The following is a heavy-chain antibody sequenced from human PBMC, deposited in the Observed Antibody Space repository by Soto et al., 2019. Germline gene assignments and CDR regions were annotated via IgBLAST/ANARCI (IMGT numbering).Heavy chain of an antibody. J-gene: IGHJ2*01. CDR1: GGSISSGGYY. CDR3: ARDKGGRGLGYFDL. CDR2: IYYSGST. D-gene: IGHD6-19*01. V-gene: IGHV4-31*03. Sequence: QVQLQESGPGLVKPSQTLSLTCTVSGGSISSGGYYWSWIRQHPGKGLEWIGYIYYSGSTYYNPSLKSRVTISVDTSKNQFSLKLSSVTAADTAVYYCARDKGGRGLGYFDLWGRGTLVTVSS.